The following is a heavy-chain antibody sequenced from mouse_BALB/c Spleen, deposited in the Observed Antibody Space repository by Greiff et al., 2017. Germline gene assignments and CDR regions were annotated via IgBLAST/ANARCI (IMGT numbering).Heavy chain of an antibody. J-gene: IGHJ4*01. Sequence: EVKVEESGGGLVQPGGSLKLSCAASGFTFSSYGMSWVRQTPDKRLELVATINSNGGSTYYPDSVKGRFTISRDNAKNTLYLQMSSLKSEDTAMYYCAREGYYGSDAMDYWGQGTSVTVSS. CDR3: AREGYYGSDAMDY. CDR2: INSNGGST. V-gene: IGHV5-6-3*01. D-gene: IGHD1-1*01. CDR1: GFTFSSYG.